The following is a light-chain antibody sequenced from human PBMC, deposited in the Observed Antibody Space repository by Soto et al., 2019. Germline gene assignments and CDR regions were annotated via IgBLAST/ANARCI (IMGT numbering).Light chain of an antibody. Sequence: DIQMTQSPFTLSASVGDRVTISCRAGQTISSWLAWYQHKPGKAPKLLIYKASTLHTGVPSRFSGSGSGTEFTLTISSLQPDDFATYFCQQYSRYPWTFGQGTKVEIK. CDR2: KAS. J-gene: IGKJ1*01. CDR1: QTISSW. CDR3: QQYSRYPWT. V-gene: IGKV1-5*03.